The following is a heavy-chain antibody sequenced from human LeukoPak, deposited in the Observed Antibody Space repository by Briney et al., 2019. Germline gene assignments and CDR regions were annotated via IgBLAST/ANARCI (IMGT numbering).Heavy chain of an antibody. J-gene: IGHJ4*02. CDR3: SRGGYSSSWYPPPFDY. V-gene: IGHV1-46*01. Sequence: ASVKVSCTASGYTFTSYYMHWVRQAPGQGLEWMGIINPSGGSTSYAQKFQGRVTMTRDMSTSTVYMELSSLRSEDTAVYYCSRGGYSSSWYPPPFDYWGQGTLVTVSS. CDR2: INPSGGST. D-gene: IGHD6-13*01. CDR1: GYTFTSYY.